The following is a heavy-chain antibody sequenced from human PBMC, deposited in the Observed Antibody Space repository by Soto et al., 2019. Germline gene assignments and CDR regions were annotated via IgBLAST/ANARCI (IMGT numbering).Heavy chain of an antibody. Sequence: SETLPLTCTVSGGSISSVGYYWSWNRKHPGKGLEWIGYIYYSGSTYYNPSLKSRVTISVDTSKNQFSLKLSSVTAADTAVYYCARDQTEVTTVGEHYYYYYMDVWGKGTTVTVSS. J-gene: IGHJ6*03. CDR3: ARDQTEVTTVGEHYYYYYMDV. CDR2: IYYSGST. V-gene: IGHV4-31*03. D-gene: IGHD4-4*01. CDR1: GGSISSVGYY.